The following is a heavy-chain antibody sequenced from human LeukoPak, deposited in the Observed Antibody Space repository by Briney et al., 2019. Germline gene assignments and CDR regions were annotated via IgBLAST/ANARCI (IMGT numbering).Heavy chain of an antibody. D-gene: IGHD2-15*01. V-gene: IGHV3-53*04. CDR2: IYSGGST. CDR3: ARDLRSCSCGECYEYKWFDP. Sequence: PGGSLTLSCGASGFTVNSNYMAWVRQAPGKGLEWVALIYSGGSTHYSDSVRGRFTISRHNSNNTLYLQMRSLGPADTAVYYCARDLRSCSCGECYEYKWFDPWGQGTLVTVSS. J-gene: IGHJ5*02. CDR1: GFTVNSNY.